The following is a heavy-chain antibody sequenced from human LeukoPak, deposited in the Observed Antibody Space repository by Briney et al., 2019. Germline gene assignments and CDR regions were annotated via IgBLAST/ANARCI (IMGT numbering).Heavy chain of an antibody. D-gene: IGHD3-9*01. CDR3: ARAKYYDILTGSYGMDV. Sequence: PSEILSLTCAVYGGSFSGYYWSWIRQPPGKGLEWIGEINHSGSTNYNPSLKSRVTISVDTSKNQFSLKLSSVTAADTAVYYCARAKYYDILTGSYGMDVWGQGTTVTVSS. V-gene: IGHV4-34*01. J-gene: IGHJ6*02. CDR1: GGSFSGYY. CDR2: INHSGST.